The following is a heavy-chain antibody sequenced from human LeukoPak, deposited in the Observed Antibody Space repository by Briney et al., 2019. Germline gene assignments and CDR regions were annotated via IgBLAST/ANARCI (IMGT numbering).Heavy chain of an antibody. CDR1: GYTLTDLS. CDR3: ATAGYDILTGYSYYGMDV. V-gene: IGHV1-24*01. J-gene: IGHJ6*02. CDR2: FDPEDGET. Sequence: ASVKVSCKVSGYTLTDLSMHWVRQPPGKGLGWMGGFDPEDGETIYAQKFQGRVTMTEDTSTDTAYMELSSLRSEDTAVYYCATAGYDILTGYSYYGMDVWGQGTTVTVSS. D-gene: IGHD3-9*01.